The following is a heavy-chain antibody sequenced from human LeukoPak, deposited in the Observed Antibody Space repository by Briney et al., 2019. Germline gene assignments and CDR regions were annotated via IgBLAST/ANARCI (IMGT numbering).Heavy chain of an antibody. D-gene: IGHD6-13*01. J-gene: IGHJ4*02. CDR1: GFPFSSYS. CDR2: IKPDGTTK. Sequence: GGSLRLSCAASGFPFSSYSMTWVRQAPGKGLEWVANIKPDGTTKFYVDSVKGRFTISRDNALNSLYLQMNSLRAEDTAIYYCARSIPYGTTWYGRSDYWGRGTLVTVSS. CDR3: ARSIPYGTTWYGRSDY. V-gene: IGHV3-7*03.